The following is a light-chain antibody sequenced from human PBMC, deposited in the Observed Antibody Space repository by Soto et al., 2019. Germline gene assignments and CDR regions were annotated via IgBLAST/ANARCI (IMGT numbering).Light chain of an antibody. CDR3: QQVNSSPFT. J-gene: IGKJ3*01. CDR1: QGISNY. V-gene: IGKV1-9*01. Sequence: DIQLTQSPSFLSASIGDRVTITCRASQGISNYLAWYQQKPGKAPKLLIFAASTLQSGVPSRFSGSGSGTEFTLTISSLQPEDFATYWCQQVNSSPFTFGPRTKVDIK. CDR2: AAS.